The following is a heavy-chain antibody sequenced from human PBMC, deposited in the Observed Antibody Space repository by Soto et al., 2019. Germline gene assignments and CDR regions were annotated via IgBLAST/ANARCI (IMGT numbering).Heavy chain of an antibody. CDR3: ARTNTYYDILPGYYPRSGYGMDV. CDR2: IYYSGST. Sequence: QVQLQESGPGLVKPSQTLSLTCTVSGGSISSGGYYWSWIRQHPGKGLEWIGYIYYSGSTYYNPSLKSRVTISVHTPKIQVSRNLRSVISADSAVYYSARTNTYYDILPGYYPRSGYGMDVCGRGTTVTVSS. CDR1: GGSISSGGYY. V-gene: IGHV4-31*03. D-gene: IGHD3-9*01. J-gene: IGHJ6*02.